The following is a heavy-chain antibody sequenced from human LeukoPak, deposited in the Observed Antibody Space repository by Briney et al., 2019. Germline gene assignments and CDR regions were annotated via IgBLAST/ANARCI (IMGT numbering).Heavy chain of an antibody. CDR3: ARDLNYVTLGYDILAGVGYYFDY. CDR2: ISPHNGNT. V-gene: IGHV1-18*01. CDR1: GYTFTMYG. D-gene: IGHD3-9*01. Sequence: ASVKVSCKASGYTFTMYGISWVRQAPGQGLQWLGWISPHNGNTKYAQDLQGRVSMTTDTSTSTAYLELRSLRSDDTAIYYCARDLNYVTLGYDILAGVGYYFDYWGQGSLVTVSS. J-gene: IGHJ4*02.